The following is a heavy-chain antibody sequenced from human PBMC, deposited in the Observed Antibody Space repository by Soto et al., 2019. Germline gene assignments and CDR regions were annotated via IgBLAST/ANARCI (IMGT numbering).Heavy chain of an antibody. D-gene: IGHD2-15*01. Sequence: ASVKVSCKASGYAFTSYYMHWVRQAPGQGLEWMGIINPSGGSTSYAQKFQGRVTMTRDRSTSTVYMELSSLRSEDTAVYYCARGGVVVVAATHFDYWGQGTLVTVSS. V-gene: IGHV1-46*01. CDR3: ARGGVVVVAATHFDY. CDR2: INPSGGST. J-gene: IGHJ4*02. CDR1: GYAFTSYY.